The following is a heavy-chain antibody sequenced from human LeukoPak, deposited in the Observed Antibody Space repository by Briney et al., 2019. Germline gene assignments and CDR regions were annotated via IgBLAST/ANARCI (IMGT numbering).Heavy chain of an antibody. CDR2: ISGSGDNT. CDR1: GFTFSTYA. V-gene: IGHV3-23*01. CDR3: AKTPGDCTGGTCYSFDY. D-gene: IGHD2-15*01. Sequence: GGSLRLSCAASGFTFSTYAKTWVRQAPGKGLEWVSSISGSGDNTYYADSVKGRFTVSRDNSKNTLYLQMNSLRAEDTAVYYCAKTPGDCTGGTCYSFDYWGQGSLVTVSS. J-gene: IGHJ4*02.